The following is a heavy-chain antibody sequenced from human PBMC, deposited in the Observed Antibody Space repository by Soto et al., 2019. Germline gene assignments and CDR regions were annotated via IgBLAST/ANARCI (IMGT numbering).Heavy chain of an antibody. CDR1: GGSISSGGSS. V-gene: IGHV4-30-2*01. D-gene: IGHD6-19*01. J-gene: IGHJ4*02. CDR3: ARAGDSSGPVALGY. CDR2: IYHSGST. Sequence: QLQLQESGSGLVKPSQTLSLTCAVSGGSISSGGSSWSWIRQPPGKVLEWIGYIYHSGSTYYNPSLKSRVTISVDRSNNQFSLKLTSVTAADTAVYCCARAGDSSGPVALGYWGQGTLVTVSS.